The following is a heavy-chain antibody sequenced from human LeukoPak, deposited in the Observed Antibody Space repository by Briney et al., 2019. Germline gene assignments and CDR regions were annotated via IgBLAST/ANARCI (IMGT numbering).Heavy chain of an antibody. CDR3: IRDLYCSSTSCNDY. CDR1: GGPISSYY. D-gene: IGHD2-2*01. CDR2: IYTSGST. Sequence: SETLSLTCTGSGGPISSYYWSWIRQPAGKGLEWIGRIYTSGSTNYNPSLKSRVTMSVDTSKNQFSLKLSSVTAADTAVYYCIRDLYCSSTSCNDYWGQGTLVTVSS. V-gene: IGHV4-4*07. J-gene: IGHJ4*02.